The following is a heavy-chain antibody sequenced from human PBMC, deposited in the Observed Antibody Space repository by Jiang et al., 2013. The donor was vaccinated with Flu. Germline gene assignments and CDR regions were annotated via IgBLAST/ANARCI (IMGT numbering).Heavy chain of an antibody. CDR1: GYTFTSYH. Sequence: GAEVKKPGASVKVSCKASGYTFTSYHMHWVRQATGQGLEWMGWMNPNSGNTGYAQKFQGRVTMTRNTSISTAYMELSSLRSEDTAVYYCARDSTIAAAADYWGQGTLVTVSS. CDR3: ARDSTIAAAADY. CDR2: MNPNSGNT. V-gene: IGHV1-8*02. J-gene: IGHJ4*02. D-gene: IGHD6-13*01.